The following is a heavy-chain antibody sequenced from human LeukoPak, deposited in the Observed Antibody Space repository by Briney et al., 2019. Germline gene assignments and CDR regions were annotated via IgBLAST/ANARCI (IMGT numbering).Heavy chain of an antibody. CDR1: GGSISNYY. J-gene: IGHJ5*02. D-gene: IGHD1-26*01. Sequence: SETLSLTCTVSGGSISNYYWSWIRQPPGKGLEWIGYIYYSGSTNYNPSLKSRVTISVDTSKNQFSLKLSSVAAADTAVYYCARVYGIVGATVWFDPWGQGTLVTVSS. CDR3: ARVYGIVGATVWFDP. V-gene: IGHV4-59*01. CDR2: IYYSGST.